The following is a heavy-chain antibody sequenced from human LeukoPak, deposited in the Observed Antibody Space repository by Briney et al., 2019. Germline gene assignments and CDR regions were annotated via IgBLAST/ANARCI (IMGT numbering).Heavy chain of an antibody. D-gene: IGHD3-22*01. CDR2: ISAYNGNT. Sequence: ASVKVSCKASGYTFTSYGISWVRQDPGQGLEWMGWISAYNGNTNYAQKLQGRVTMTTDTSTSTAYMELRSLRSDDTAVYYCARGPFYDSSGYYTFHFDYWGQGTLVTVSS. CDR3: ARGPFYDSSGYYTFHFDY. CDR1: GYTFTSYG. J-gene: IGHJ4*02. V-gene: IGHV1-18*01.